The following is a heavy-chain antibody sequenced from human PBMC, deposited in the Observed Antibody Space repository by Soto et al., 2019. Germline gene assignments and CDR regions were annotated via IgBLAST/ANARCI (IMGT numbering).Heavy chain of an antibody. CDR3: ARLSFSYGVDV. Sequence: XATLSLTCAVSGGSISSAKWWTWFRQPPGKGLEWIGEIYHGGSTSYNPSLKSRVTLSLDKFKNHFSLNLTSVTAADTAVYYCARLSFSYGVDVWGQGTTVTVSS. V-gene: IGHV4-4*02. CDR1: GGSISSAKW. J-gene: IGHJ6*02. CDR2: IYHGGST.